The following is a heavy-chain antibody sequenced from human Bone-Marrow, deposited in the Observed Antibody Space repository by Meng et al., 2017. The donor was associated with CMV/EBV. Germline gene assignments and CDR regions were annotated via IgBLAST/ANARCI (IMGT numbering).Heavy chain of an antibody. CDR3: ARDQDY. V-gene: IGHV1-2*02. CDR2: VNAQTGGT. CDR1: GYTFTDHY. J-gene: IGHJ4*02. Sequence: DSVKVSCKASGYTFTDHYIHWVRQAPGQGLEWMGWVNAQTGGTNYAQKFQGRVTMTRDTSITTAYMELRSLRSDDTAVYYCARDQDYWGQGTLVTVSS.